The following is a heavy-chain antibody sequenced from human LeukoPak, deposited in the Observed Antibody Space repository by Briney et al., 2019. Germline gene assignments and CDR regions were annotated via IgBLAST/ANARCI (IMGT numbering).Heavy chain of an antibody. CDR3: ARSPHILTGENFDY. J-gene: IGHJ4*02. Sequence: ASVKVSCKASAYTFTGYYMHWVRQAPGQGLEWMGWINLKSGGTNYAQKFQGRVTMTRDTSISTAYMELSRLRSDDTAVYYCARSPHILTGENFDYWGLGTLVTVSS. D-gene: IGHD3-9*01. V-gene: IGHV1-2*02. CDR2: INLKSGGT. CDR1: AYTFTGYY.